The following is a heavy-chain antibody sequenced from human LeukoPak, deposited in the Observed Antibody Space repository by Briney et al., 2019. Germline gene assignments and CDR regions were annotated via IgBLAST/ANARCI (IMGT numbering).Heavy chain of an antibody. J-gene: IGHJ5*02. V-gene: IGHV4-34*01. Sequence: PSETLSLTCAVYGGSFSGYYWSWIRQPPGKGLEWIGEINHSGSTNYNPSLKSRVTISVDTSKNQFSLKLTSVTAADTAVYFCARGGYYGSGNDFRFDPWGQGTLVTVSS. D-gene: IGHD3-10*01. CDR1: GGSFSGYY. CDR3: ARGGYYGSGNDFRFDP. CDR2: INHSGST.